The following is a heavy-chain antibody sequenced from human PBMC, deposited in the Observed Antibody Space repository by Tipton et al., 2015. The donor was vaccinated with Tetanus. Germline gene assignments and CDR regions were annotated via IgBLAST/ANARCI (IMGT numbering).Heavy chain of an antibody. Sequence: LSLTCVASGLTFSNYWMHWVRQAPGKGLQWVSRISGDGTRTTNADAVKGRFTISRDKAKNTLYLQMNSLRVEDTAVYYCASQYDYDSSGYGHWGQGTLVSVSS. D-gene: IGHD3-22*01. CDR1: GLTFSNYW. CDR3: ASQYDYDSSGYGH. V-gene: IGHV3-74*01. J-gene: IGHJ4*02. CDR2: ISGDGTRT.